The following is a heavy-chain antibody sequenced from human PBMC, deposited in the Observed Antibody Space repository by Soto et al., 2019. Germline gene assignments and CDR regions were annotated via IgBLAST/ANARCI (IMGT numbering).Heavy chain of an antibody. Sequence: SETLSLTCTVSGGSISSYYWSWIRQPPGKGLEWIGYIYYSGSTNYNPSLKSRVTISVDTSKNQFSLKLSPVTAADTAVYYCARDSGYDYYYYMDVWGKGTTVTVSS. D-gene: IGHD5-12*01. J-gene: IGHJ6*03. CDR3: ARDSGYDYYYYMDV. CDR2: IYYSGST. V-gene: IGHV4-59*01. CDR1: GGSISSYY.